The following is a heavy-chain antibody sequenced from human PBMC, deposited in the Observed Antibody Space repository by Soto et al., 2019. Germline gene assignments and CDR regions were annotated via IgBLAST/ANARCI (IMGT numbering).Heavy chain of an antibody. Sequence: XXSLRLSCAASGLTFSDYSMNWVRQAPGXRLERVSSTXSISIXTYYEDSVKGRXTVSRENAXKSLFLQMNSLRDEDTDEYYCARVVPARYVIDYWGKGTLVTVYS. V-gene: IGHV3-21*01. CDR2: TXSISIXT. CDR3: ARVVPARYVIDY. J-gene: IGHJ4*02. CDR1: GLTFSDYS. D-gene: IGHD3-10*02.